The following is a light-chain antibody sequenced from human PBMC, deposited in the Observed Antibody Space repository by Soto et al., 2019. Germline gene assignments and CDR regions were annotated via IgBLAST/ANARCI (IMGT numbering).Light chain of an antibody. CDR1: QTISDS. V-gene: IGKV1-6*02. Sequence: AIQLTQSPSSLSASVXDRVTITCRASQTISDSLNWYQQKPGKAPNLLIYTASTLQSGVPSRVSGSGSGTDFTLTISSLQPEDFATYYCIQDYNYPLTFGGGTKVDIK. CDR3: IQDYNYPLT. CDR2: TAS. J-gene: IGKJ4*01.